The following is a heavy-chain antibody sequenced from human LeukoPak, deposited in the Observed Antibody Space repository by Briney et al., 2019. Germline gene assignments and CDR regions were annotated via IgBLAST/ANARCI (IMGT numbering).Heavy chain of an antibody. Sequence: ASVTVSRKASGYTFTSYGISWVRQAPGQGLEWMGWISAYNGNTNYAQKLQGRVTMTTDTSTSTAYMELSSLRSEDTAVYYCARLTTVKDAFDIWGQGTMVTVSS. CDR2: ISAYNGNT. CDR3: ARLTTVKDAFDI. CDR1: GYTFTSYG. V-gene: IGHV1-18*01. D-gene: IGHD4-17*01. J-gene: IGHJ3*02.